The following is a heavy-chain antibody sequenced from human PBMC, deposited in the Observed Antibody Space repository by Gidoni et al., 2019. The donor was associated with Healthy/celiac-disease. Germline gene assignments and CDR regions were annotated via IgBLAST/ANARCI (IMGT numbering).Heavy chain of an antibody. CDR2: ISYDGSNK. CDR1: GFTFSSYA. CDR3: ARGGIWYNWNDAPDY. V-gene: IGHV3-30-3*01. Sequence: QVQLVESGGGVVQPGRSLRLSCAASGFTFSSYAMHWVRQAPGKGLEWVAVISYDGSNKYYADSVKGRFTISRDNSKNTLYLQMNSLRAEDTAVYYCARGGIWYNWNDAPDYWGQGTLVTVSS. J-gene: IGHJ4*02. D-gene: IGHD1-20*01.